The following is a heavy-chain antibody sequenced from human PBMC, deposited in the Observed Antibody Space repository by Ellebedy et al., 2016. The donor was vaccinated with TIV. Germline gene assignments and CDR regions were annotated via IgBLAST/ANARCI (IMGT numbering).Heavy chain of an antibody. CDR1: GYTFTSYY. Sequence: AASVKVSCKASGYTFTSYYMHWVRQAPGQGLEWMGIINPSGGSTSYAQKFQGRVTMTEDTSTDTAYMELSSLRSEDTAVYYCATASGSGYDIWFDPWGQGTLVTVSS. J-gene: IGHJ5*02. D-gene: IGHD5-12*01. CDR3: ATASGSGYDIWFDP. V-gene: IGHV1-46*01. CDR2: INPSGGST.